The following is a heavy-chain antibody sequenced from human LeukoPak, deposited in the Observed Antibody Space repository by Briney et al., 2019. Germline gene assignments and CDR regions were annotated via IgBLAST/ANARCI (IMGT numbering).Heavy chain of an antibody. J-gene: IGHJ4*02. CDR1: GGSISSYY. Sequence: PSGTLSLTCTVSGGSISSYYWSWIRQPPGKGLEWIGYIYYSGSTNYNPSLKSRVTISVDTSKNQFSLKLSSVTAADTAVYYCARVEYQLLFDYWGQGTLVTVSS. D-gene: IGHD2-2*01. CDR3: ARVEYQLLFDY. CDR2: IYYSGST. V-gene: IGHV4-59*01.